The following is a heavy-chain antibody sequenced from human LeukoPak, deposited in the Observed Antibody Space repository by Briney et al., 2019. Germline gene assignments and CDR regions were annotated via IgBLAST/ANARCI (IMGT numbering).Heavy chain of an antibody. CDR2: TYYRSKWYY. J-gene: IGHJ4*02. CDR1: GDIVSSNSAA. CDR3: ARDPVGGSTIFDY. V-gene: IGHV6-1*01. D-gene: IGHD1-26*01. Sequence: SQTLSLTCAISGDIVSSNSAAWNWIRQSPSRGLEWLGRTYYRSKWYYDYAVAVKSRISINPDTSKNQFSLQLSSVTPEDTAVYYCARDPVGGSTIFDYWGQGTLVTVSS.